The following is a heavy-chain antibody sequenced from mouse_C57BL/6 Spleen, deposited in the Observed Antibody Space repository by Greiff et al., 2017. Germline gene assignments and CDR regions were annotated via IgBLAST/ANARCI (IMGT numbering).Heavy chain of an antibody. J-gene: IGHJ1*03. CDR2: ISSGGDYI. D-gene: IGHD4-1*01. CDR3: TRGGWDGYWYFDV. Sequence: EVKLVESGEGLVKPGGSLKLSCAASGFTFSSYAMSWVRQTPEKRLEWVAYISSGGDYIYYADTVKGRFTISRDNARNTLYLQMSSLKSEDTAMYYCTRGGWDGYWYFDVWGTGTTVTVSS. CDR1: GFTFSSYA. V-gene: IGHV5-9-1*02.